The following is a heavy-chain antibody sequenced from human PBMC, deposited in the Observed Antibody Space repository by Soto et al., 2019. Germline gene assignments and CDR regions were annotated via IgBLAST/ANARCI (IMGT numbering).Heavy chain of an antibody. Sequence: QVQLQASGPGLVKPSETLSLTCTVSGGSIRNYFWTWIRQPAGKGLEWIRRIYSSGNTVYNASLQRRVTMSIDMSKNQFSLTLSSMTAADTAVYYCVRDVESPGISGSWGAFDIWGQGTVVTVSS. J-gene: IGHJ3*02. V-gene: IGHV4-4*07. CDR3: VRDVESPGISGSWGAFDI. D-gene: IGHD1-20*01. CDR2: IYSSGNT. CDR1: GGSIRNYF.